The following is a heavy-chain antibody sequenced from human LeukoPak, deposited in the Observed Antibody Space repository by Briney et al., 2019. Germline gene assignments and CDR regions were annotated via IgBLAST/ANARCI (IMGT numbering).Heavy chain of an antibody. V-gene: IGHV4-61*01. D-gene: IGHD5-18*01. J-gene: IGHJ4*02. CDR3: ARDKLWFNY. CDR1: GGSFSSGSYY. CDR2: IYYSGST. Sequence: SETLSLTCTVSGGSFSSGSYYWSWIRQPPGKGLEWIGYIYYSGSTNYNPSLKSRVTIPVDTSKNQFSLKLSSVTAADTAVYYCARDKLWFNYWGQGTLVTVSS.